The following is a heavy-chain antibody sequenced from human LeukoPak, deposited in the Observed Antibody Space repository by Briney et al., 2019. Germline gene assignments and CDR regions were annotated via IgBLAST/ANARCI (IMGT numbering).Heavy chain of an antibody. J-gene: IGHJ3*02. D-gene: IGHD6-19*01. CDR3: ARYSSGWYGAFDI. CDR1: GFTVSSNY. CDR2: IYSGGST. V-gene: IGHV3-53*01. Sequence: PGGSLRLSCAASGFTVSSNYMSWVRQAPGKGLEWVSVIYSGGSTYYADSVKGRFTISRDNSKNTLYLQMNSLRAEDTAVYYCARYSSGWYGAFDIWGQGTMVTVSS.